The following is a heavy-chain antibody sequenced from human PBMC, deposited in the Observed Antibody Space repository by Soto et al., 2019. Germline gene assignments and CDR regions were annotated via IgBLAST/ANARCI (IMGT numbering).Heavy chain of an antibody. CDR1: GYTFTSYG. Sequence: ASVKVSCKASGYTFTSYGISWVRQAPGQGLEWMGWISAYNGNTNYAQKLQGRVTMTTDTSTSTAYMERRSLRPDDTAVYYCARDGKVLRFWEWSTGDYYYYYGMDVWGQGPTVTVSS. J-gene: IGHJ6*02. CDR2: ISAYNGNT. V-gene: IGHV1-18*01. CDR3: ARDGKVLRFWEWSTGDYYYYYGMDV. D-gene: IGHD3-3*01.